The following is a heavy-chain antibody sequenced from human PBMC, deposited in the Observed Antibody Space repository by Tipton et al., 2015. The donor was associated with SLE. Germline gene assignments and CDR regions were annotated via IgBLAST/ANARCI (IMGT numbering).Heavy chain of an antibody. CDR2: INHSGST. Sequence: TLSLTCAVYGGSFNDYYWSWIRQPPGKGLEWIGEINHSGSTNYNPSLKNRVTISLDTSKNQFSLKLTSVTAADTAVYYCARHLWFGEPYGMDVWGQGTTVTVS. V-gene: IGHV4-34*01. J-gene: IGHJ6*02. CDR3: ARHLWFGEPYGMDV. CDR1: GGSFNDYY. D-gene: IGHD3-10*01.